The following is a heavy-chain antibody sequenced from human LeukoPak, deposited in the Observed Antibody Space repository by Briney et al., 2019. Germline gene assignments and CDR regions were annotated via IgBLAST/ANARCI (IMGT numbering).Heavy chain of an antibody. D-gene: IGHD3/OR15-3a*01. J-gene: IGHJ4*02. CDR3: ARRRDWTLDY. CDR2: IYPVVSDT. Sequence: GESLKISCKGPGYSFTSYWIGWGRQLPGKGLEWMGIIYPVVSDTRYRPPFQGEVTIPADKSISTAFLQWSSLKASDTAIYYCARRRDWTLDYWGQGTLVTVSP. V-gene: IGHV5-51*01. CDR1: GYSFTSYW.